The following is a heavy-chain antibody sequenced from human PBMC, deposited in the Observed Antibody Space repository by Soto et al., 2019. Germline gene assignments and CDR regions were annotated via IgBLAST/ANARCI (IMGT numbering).Heavy chain of an antibody. Sequence: QVQLVQSGAEVKKPGASVKVSCKASGYTFTGYYMHWVRQAPGQGLEWMGWINPNSGGTNYAQKFQGRVTMTRDTSISTAYMELSRLRSDDTAVYYCARSGIMITFGGVIIYYWGQGTLVTVSS. CDR1: GYTFTGYY. CDR2: INPNSGGT. D-gene: IGHD3-16*02. CDR3: ARSGIMITFGGVIIYY. V-gene: IGHV1-2*02. J-gene: IGHJ4*02.